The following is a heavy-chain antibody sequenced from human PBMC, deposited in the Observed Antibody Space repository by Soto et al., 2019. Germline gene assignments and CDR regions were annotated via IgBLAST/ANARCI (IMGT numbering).Heavy chain of an antibody. CDR3: TRDGDGMDV. J-gene: IGHJ6*02. V-gene: IGHV4-30-4*01. CDR1: GGSISSGDYF. CDR2: ISYSGST. Sequence: QVQLQESGPGLVKPSQTLSLTCTVSGGSISSGDYFWCWIRQPPGKGLEWIGYISYSGSTYYNPCLKRRVTISVDRSKHQFSPKVSSVTAGDAAVYYCTRDGDGMDVWGQGTTVPVS. D-gene: IGHD3-16*01.